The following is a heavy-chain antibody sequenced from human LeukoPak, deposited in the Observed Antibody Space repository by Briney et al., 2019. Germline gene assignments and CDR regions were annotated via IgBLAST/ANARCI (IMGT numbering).Heavy chain of an antibody. D-gene: IGHD3-3*01. Sequence: SETLSLTCTVSGGSISSSSYYWGWIRQPPGKGLEWIGSIYYSGSTYYNPSLKSRVTISVDTSKNPFSLKLSSVTAAGTAVYYCARQYYDFWSGYYMSLNYYYGMDVWGQGTTVTVSS. J-gene: IGHJ6*02. CDR2: IYYSGST. CDR1: GGSISSSSYY. CDR3: ARQYYDFWSGYYMSLNYYYGMDV. V-gene: IGHV4-39*01.